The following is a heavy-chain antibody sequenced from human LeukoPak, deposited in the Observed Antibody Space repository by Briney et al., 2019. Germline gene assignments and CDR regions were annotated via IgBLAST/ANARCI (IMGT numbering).Heavy chain of an antibody. CDR3: ASHNVHSSSPFNAFDI. J-gene: IGHJ3*02. Sequence: SETLSLTCTVSGGSISSSSYYWGWIRQPPGKGLEWIGSIYYSGSTYYNPSLKSRITISVDTSNNQFSLKLSSVTAADTAVYYCASHNVHSSSPFNAFDIWGQGTMVTVSS. CDR2: IYYSGST. D-gene: IGHD6-13*01. V-gene: IGHV4-39*01. CDR1: GGSISSSSYY.